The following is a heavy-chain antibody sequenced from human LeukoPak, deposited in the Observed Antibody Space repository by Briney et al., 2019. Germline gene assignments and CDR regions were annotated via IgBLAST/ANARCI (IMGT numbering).Heavy chain of an antibody. J-gene: IGHJ4*02. Sequence: GGSLRLSCAASGFTFSSYGMHWVRQAPGKGLEWVAVIWYDGSNKYYADSVKGRFTISRDNSKNTLYLQMNSLRAEDTAVYYCARDRVLLAQKFMTTVSYYFDYWGQGTLVTVSS. CDR3: ARDRVLLAQKFMTTVSYYFDY. D-gene: IGHD4-17*01. V-gene: IGHV3-33*01. CDR2: IWYDGSNK. CDR1: GFTFSSYG.